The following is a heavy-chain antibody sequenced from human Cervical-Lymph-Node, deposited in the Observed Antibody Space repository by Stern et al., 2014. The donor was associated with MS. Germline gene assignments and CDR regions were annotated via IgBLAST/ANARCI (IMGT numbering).Heavy chain of an antibody. D-gene: IGHD5-12*01. J-gene: IGHJ5*02. V-gene: IGHV4-59*01. CDR2: FYDSGST. Sequence: QVQLQESGPGVVKPSETLSLTCTASGGSITNDYWSWYRQPPGQGLEWIGYFYDSGSTNYNPALKGRVSISADSSRNQFSLNLRSVTAADTAVYYCARGAWRLPDSWGQGTLVTVSS. CDR1: GGSITNDY. CDR3: ARGAWRLPDS.